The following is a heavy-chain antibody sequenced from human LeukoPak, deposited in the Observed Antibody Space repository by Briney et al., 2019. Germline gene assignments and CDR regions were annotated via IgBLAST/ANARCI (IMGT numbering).Heavy chain of an antibody. Sequence: GGSLRLSCAASGFTFGSDWMHWVRQAPGEGLMWVSRINSDGSSTAYADSVKGRFTISRDNARNTLYLEMNSLRAEDTAVYYCASLGGKWNYPFDNWGQGTLVTVSS. CDR2: INSDGSST. D-gene: IGHD1-7*01. J-gene: IGHJ4*02. CDR3: ASLGGKWNYPFDN. CDR1: GFTFGSDW. V-gene: IGHV3-74*01.